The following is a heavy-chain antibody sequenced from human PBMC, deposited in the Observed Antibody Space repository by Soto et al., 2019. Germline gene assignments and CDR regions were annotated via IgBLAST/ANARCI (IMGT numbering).Heavy chain of an antibody. CDR2: IYPGDSDT. CDR3: ARSYGDYVLRAYYGMDV. D-gene: IGHD4-17*01. CDR1: GYSFTSYW. J-gene: IGHJ6*02. Sequence: PGESLKISCKGSGYSFTSYWTGWVRQMPGKGLEWMGIIYPGDSDTRYSPSFQGQVTISADKSISTAYLQWSSLKASDTAMYYCARSYGDYVLRAYYGMDVWGQGTTVTVSS. V-gene: IGHV5-51*01.